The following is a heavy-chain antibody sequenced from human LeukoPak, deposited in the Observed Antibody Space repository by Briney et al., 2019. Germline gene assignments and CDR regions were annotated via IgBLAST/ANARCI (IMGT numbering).Heavy chain of an antibody. D-gene: IGHD3-16*01. CDR2: IKQDGSEK. Sequence: GGSLILSCAASGFSFSSYWMSWVRQAPGKGLEWVANIKQDGSEKYYVDSVKGRFTISRDNAKNSLYLQMNSLRAEATAVYYCVGHSDYWGQGTLVTVSS. V-gene: IGHV3-7*01. CDR1: GFSFSSYW. J-gene: IGHJ4*02. CDR3: VGHSDY.